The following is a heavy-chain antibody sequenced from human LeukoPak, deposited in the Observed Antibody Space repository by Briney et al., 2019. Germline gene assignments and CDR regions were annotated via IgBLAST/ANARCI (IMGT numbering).Heavy chain of an antibody. CDR3: ARGARGQLASYYYYYMDV. V-gene: IGHV4-59*01. Sequence: SETLSLTCTVSGGSISSYYWSWIRQPPGKGLEWIGYIYYSGSTNYNPSLKSRVTISVDTSKNQFSLKLSSVTAADTAVYYCARGARGQLASYYYYYMDVWGKGTTVTVSS. J-gene: IGHJ6*03. CDR1: GGSISSYY. CDR2: IYYSGST. D-gene: IGHD1-1*01.